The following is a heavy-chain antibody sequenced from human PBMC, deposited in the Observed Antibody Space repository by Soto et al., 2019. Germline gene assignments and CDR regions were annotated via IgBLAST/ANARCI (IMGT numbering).Heavy chain of an antibody. J-gene: IGHJ4*02. D-gene: IGHD5-18*01. V-gene: IGHV1-69*08. CDR2: ILPILGSI. CDR3: GRVPRYSFPTSDPLDN. Sequence: QVQLVQSGAEVRKPGSSVMISCKASGGTFNTYTFSWVRQDPGQGLEWMGSILPILGSINYAPNFQGRPSITATQSSPTAYMELSILTSHDPAIYCSGRVPRYSFPTSDPLDNGGQGTLVTVSS. CDR1: GGTFNTYT.